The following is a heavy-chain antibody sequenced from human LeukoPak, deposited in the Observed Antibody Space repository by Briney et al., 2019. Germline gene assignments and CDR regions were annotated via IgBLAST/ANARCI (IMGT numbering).Heavy chain of an antibody. Sequence: GGSLRLSCSASGFSFNNYAMSWIRQAPGKGLVWVSHINSDGSWTGYADSVKGRFTISKDNAKNTVSLQMNNLRAEDTAVYYCVTFYETYWGRGTLVTVSS. J-gene: IGHJ4*02. D-gene: IGHD2/OR15-2a*01. CDR3: VTFYETY. V-gene: IGHV3-74*01. CDR2: INSDGSWT. CDR1: GFSFNNYA.